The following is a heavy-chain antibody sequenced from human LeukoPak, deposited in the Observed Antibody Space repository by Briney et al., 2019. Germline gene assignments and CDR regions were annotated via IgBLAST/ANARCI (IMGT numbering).Heavy chain of an antibody. CDR2: LYTSGST. V-gene: IGHV4-4*07. CDR1: GGSISGYY. CDR3: ARVGMAVAESFFDY. D-gene: IGHD6-19*01. Sequence: SETLSLTCTVSGGSISGYYWSWIRQTAGKGLEWIGRLYTSGSTNYNPSLKSRVTMPVDTSRNQFSLKLTSVTAADTAVYYCARVGMAVAESFFDYWGQGTLVTVSS. J-gene: IGHJ4*02.